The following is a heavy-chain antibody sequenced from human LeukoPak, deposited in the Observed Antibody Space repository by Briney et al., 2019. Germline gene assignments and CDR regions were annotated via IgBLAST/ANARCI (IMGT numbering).Heavy chain of an antibody. CDR1: GGSISSYY. CDR2: IYYSGST. V-gene: IGHV4-59*08. J-gene: IGHJ4*02. Sequence: PSETLSLTCTVSGGSISSYYWSWIRQPPGKGLEWIGYIYYSGSTNYNPSLKSRVTISVDTSKNQFSLKLSSVTAADTAVYYCARQTAVAGIGYWAQGTLVTVSS. D-gene: IGHD6-19*01. CDR3: ARQTAVAGIGY.